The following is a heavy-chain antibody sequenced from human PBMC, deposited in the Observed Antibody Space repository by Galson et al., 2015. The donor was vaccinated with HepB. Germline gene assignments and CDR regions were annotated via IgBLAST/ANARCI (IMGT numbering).Heavy chain of an antibody. V-gene: IGHV3-30*18. CDR3: AKEGFLEGYYFDY. D-gene: IGHD3-3*01. Sequence: SLRLSCAASGFTFSSYGMHWVRRAPGKGLEWVAVISYDGRNKYYVDSVRGRFTISRDNSKNTLYLQMNSLRTEDMAVYYCAKEGFLEGYYFDYWGQGTLVTVSS. CDR1: GFTFSSYG. CDR2: ISYDGRNK. J-gene: IGHJ4*02.